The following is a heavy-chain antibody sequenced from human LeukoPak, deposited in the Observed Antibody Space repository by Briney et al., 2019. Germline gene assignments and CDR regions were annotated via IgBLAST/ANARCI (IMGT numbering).Heavy chain of an antibody. D-gene: IGHD2-21*02. V-gene: IGHV5-10-1*01. Sequence: GESLKISCKGSGYSFISYWITWVRQMPGKGLEWMGRIDPSDSYTNYSPSFQGHVTISADKSISTAHLQWSSLKASDTAMYYCASSYCGGDCHTGNWFDPWGQGTLVTVSS. CDR1: GYSFISYW. CDR3: ASSYCGGDCHTGNWFDP. J-gene: IGHJ5*02. CDR2: IDPSDSYT.